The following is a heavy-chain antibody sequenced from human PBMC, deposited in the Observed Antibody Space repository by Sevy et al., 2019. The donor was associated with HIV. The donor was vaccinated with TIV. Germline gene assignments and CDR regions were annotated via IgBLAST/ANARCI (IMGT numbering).Heavy chain of an antibody. CDR2: ISNSSSYS. Sequence: GSLRLSCAASGLRFSNYNMNWVRQAPGQGLEWVACISNSSSYSYYVDSVKGRFTISRDNAKNSLYLQMNSLRAEDTAVYYCASEKEQLVLWPYYGMDVWGQGTTVTVSS. CDR1: GLRFSNYN. J-gene: IGHJ6*02. CDR3: ASEKEQLVLWPYYGMDV. D-gene: IGHD6-13*01. V-gene: IGHV3-21*01.